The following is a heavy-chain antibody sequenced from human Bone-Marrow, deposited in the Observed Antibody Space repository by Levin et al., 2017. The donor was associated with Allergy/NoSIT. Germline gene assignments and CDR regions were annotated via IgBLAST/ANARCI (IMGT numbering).Heavy chain of an antibody. Sequence: SGPTLVKPTQTLTLTCTFSGFSLSTTGVGVGWIRQPPGKALEWLALIYWDDDKRYSPSLKSRLTITKDTSKNQVVLTMTYMDPVATATYYCAHFDYYDSSAYHRHVDYWGQGTLVTVSS. CDR2: IYWDDDK. J-gene: IGHJ4*02. CDR1: GFSLSTTGVG. D-gene: IGHD3-22*01. V-gene: IGHV2-5*02. CDR3: AHFDYYDSSAYHRHVDY.